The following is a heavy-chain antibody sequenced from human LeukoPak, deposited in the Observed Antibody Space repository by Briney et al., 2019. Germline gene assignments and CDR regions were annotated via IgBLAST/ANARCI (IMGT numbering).Heavy chain of an antibody. Sequence: PGGPLRLSCAASGITFGSYWMTWVRQAPGKGLECVANIKPDGSEKHYVDSVEGRFTISRDNAKNSLFLEMNSLRAEDTAVYYCARGRMAVAGSYEYWGQGTLVTVSS. CDR3: ARGRMAVAGSYEY. CDR1: GITFGSYW. J-gene: IGHJ4*02. CDR2: IKPDGSEK. V-gene: IGHV3-7*05. D-gene: IGHD6-19*01.